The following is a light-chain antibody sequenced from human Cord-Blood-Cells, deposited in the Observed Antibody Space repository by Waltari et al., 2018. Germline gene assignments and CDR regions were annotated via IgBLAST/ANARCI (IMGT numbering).Light chain of an antibody. V-gene: IGKV1-39*01. CDR2: AAS. J-gene: IGKJ2*01. Sequence: DIQITQSPSSLSASVGDRVTITCRASQSMSRYLNWYQQKPVTAPKLLIYAASSLQSGVPSRWRGSESGTECTLTISSLQPEEFTTYCCQQSYSTPYTLVQGAKLGSK. CDR1: QSMSRY. CDR3: QQSYSTPYT.